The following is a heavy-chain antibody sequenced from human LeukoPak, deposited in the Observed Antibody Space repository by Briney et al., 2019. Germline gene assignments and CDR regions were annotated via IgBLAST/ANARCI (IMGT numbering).Heavy chain of an antibody. J-gene: IGHJ6*03. V-gene: IGHV3-53*01. D-gene: IGHD3-10*01. Sequence: GGSLRLSCAASGFTVSSNHMSWVRQAPGEGLEWVSVIYSGGSTYYADSVKGRFTISRDNSKNTLYLQMSSLRAEDTAMYYCARDRGVTQGYYYYYYMDVWGKGTTVTVSS. CDR3: ARDRGVTQGYYYYYYMDV. CDR1: GFTVSSNH. CDR2: IYSGGST.